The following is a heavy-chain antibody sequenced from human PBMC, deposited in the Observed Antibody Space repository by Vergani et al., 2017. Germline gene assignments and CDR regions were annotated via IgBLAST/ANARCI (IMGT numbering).Heavy chain of an antibody. Sequence: TASGFTFSSYAMSWVRQAPGKGLEWVSVISGTGGSTYYADSVKGRFTISRDNSKNTLCLQMNGLRPEDTAVYYCARDRVDIVATTTYYYYYYGMDVWGQGTTVTVSS. V-gene: IGHV3-23*01. CDR2: ISGTGGST. CDR1: GFTFSSYA. CDR3: ARDRVDIVATTTYYYYYYGMDV. J-gene: IGHJ6*02. D-gene: IGHD5-12*01.